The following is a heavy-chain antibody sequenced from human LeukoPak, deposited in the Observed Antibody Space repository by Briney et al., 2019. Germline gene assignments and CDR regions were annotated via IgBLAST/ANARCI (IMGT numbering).Heavy chain of an antibody. CDR3: ARYRVRVGVFDAFDI. CDR1: GGSISSSSYY. V-gene: IGHV4-39*01. J-gene: IGHJ3*02. CDR2: IYYSGST. D-gene: IGHD1-26*01. Sequence: SETLSLTCTVSGGSISSSSYYWGWIRQPPGKGLEWIGSIYYSGSTYYNPSLKSRVAISVDTSKNQFSLKLSSVTAADTAVYYCARYRVRVGVFDAFDIWGQGTMVTVSS.